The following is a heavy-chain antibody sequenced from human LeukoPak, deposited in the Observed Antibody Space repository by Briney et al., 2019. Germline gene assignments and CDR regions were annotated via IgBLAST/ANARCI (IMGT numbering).Heavy chain of an antibody. V-gene: IGHV3-33*06. D-gene: IGHD3-3*01. J-gene: IGHJ6*03. CDR2: IWDDGSNK. Sequence: GGSLRLSCAASEFTFSSYGMHWVRQAPGKGLEWVALIWDDGSNKYYADSVKGRFTISRDTSKKTLYLQMNSLRAEDTAVYYCAKDLRRAISGVVIPVYYYYMDVWGKGTTVTVSS. CDR1: EFTFSSYG. CDR3: AKDLRRAISGVVIPVYYYYMDV.